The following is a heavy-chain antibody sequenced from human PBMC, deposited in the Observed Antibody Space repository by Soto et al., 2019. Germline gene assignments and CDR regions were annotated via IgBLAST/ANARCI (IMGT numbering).Heavy chain of an antibody. Sequence: GWSLRLSCAASGFTFNSYAMNWVRQAPGKGLEWASGISGSGSNTHYADSVKGRFTISRDNSKNTLFLQMNSLRAEDTAVYYCAKFKFSRSSPSDYWGQGILVTVSS. CDR1: GFTFNSYA. CDR3: AKFKFSRSSPSDY. D-gene: IGHD1-26*01. CDR2: ISGSGSNT. V-gene: IGHV3-23*01. J-gene: IGHJ4*02.